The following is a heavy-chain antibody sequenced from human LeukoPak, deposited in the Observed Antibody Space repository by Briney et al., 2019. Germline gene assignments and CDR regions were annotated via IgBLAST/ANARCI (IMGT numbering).Heavy chain of an antibody. J-gene: IGHJ4*02. CDR2: IGSSAGDT. CDR1: GFTFSSYP. Sequence: GGSLRLSCAASGFTFSSYPMTWVRQAPGKGLEWVSTIGSSAGDTHYADSVKGRFTISRDNSKNTLYLQMNSLRADDTAVYHCAKEKKSGGWPIDYWGQGALVTVSS. V-gene: IGHV3-23*01. CDR3: AKEKKSGGWPIDY. D-gene: IGHD2-15*01.